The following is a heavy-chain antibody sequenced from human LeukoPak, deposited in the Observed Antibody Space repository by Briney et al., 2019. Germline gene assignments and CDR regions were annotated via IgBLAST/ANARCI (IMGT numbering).Heavy chain of an antibody. CDR2: INTGGRST. J-gene: IGHJ4*02. Sequence: GRSLTPSCPAAGSTFTSFWTHWVRHPPGNGLVWVSRINTGGRSTSYADFVKGRFTISRDNAKNTLYLQMNSLRVEDTAVDYCARVRGYDTSDFDYWGQGTLVTVSS. CDR1: GSTFTSFW. V-gene: IGHV3-74*01. D-gene: IGHD3-3*01. CDR3: ARVRGYDTSDFDY.